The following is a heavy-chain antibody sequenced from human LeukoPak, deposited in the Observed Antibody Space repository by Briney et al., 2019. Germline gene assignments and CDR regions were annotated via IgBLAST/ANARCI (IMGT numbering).Heavy chain of an antibody. Sequence: GGSLRLSCAASGFTFSGSWMSWVRQAPGKGLEWVASINQDGGEKYSLDSVKGRFTISRDNTRSSLYLQMNSLRAEDTAMYYCARYRHLYYWGQGTLVTVSS. D-gene: IGHD3-16*01. CDR3: ARYRHLYY. J-gene: IGHJ4*02. CDR2: INQDGGEK. CDR1: GFTFSGSW. V-gene: IGHV3-7*01.